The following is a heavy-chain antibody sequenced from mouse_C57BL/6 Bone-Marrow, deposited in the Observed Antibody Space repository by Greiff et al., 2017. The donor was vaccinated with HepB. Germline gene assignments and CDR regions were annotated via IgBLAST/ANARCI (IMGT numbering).Heavy chain of an antibody. Sequence: QVQLQQPGAELVKPGASVKLSCKASGYTFTSYWMHWVKQRPGQGLEWIGMIHPNSGSTNYNEKFKSKATLTVDKSSSTAYMQLSSLTSEDSAVYYCARYAPRGRNYFDYWGKGTTLTVSS. CDR1: GYTFTSYW. CDR3: ARYAPRGRNYFDY. D-gene: IGHD2-14*01. J-gene: IGHJ2*01. CDR2: IHPNSGST. V-gene: IGHV1-64*01.